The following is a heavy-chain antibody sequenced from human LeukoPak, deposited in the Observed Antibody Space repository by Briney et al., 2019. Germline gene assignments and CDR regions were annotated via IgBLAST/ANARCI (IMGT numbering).Heavy chain of an antibody. CDR1: GGSFSGYY. Sequence: AETLSLTCAVYGGSFSGYYWSWIRQPPGKGLEWIGEINHSGSTNYNPSLKSRVTISVDTSKNQFSLKLSSVTAADTAVYYCARLRGRSDYWGQGTLVTVSS. D-gene: IGHD2-15*01. CDR3: ARLRGRSDY. CDR2: INHSGST. J-gene: IGHJ4*02. V-gene: IGHV4-34*01.